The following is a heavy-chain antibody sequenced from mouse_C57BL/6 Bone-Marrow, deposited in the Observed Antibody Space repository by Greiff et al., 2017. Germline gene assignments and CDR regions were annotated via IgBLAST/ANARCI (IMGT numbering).Heavy chain of an antibody. V-gene: IGHV1-77*01. D-gene: IGHD1-1*01. CDR3: ARRGRTGCYGSRGNWYFDV. CDR1: GYTFTDYY. CDR2: IGPGSGST. J-gene: IGHJ1*03. Sequence: VQRVESGAELVKPGASVKISCKASGYTFTDYYINWVKQRPGQGLEWIGKIGPGSGSTYYNEKFKGKATLTADKSSSTAYMQLSSLTSEDSAVYFCARRGRTGCYGSRGNWYFDVWGTGTTVTVSS.